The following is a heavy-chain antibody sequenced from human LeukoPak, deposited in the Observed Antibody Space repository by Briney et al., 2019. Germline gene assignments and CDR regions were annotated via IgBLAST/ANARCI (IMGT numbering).Heavy chain of an antibody. CDR2: INPNSGGT. CDR3: ARELGGNSNLFDP. J-gene: IGHJ5*02. CDR1: GYTFTGYY. Sequence: GASVKVSCKASGYTFTGYYMHWVRQAPGQGLEWMGRINPNSGGTNYAQKFQGRVTMTRDTSISTAYMELSRLRSDDTAVYYCARELGGNSNLFDPWGQGTLVTVSS. V-gene: IGHV1-2*06.